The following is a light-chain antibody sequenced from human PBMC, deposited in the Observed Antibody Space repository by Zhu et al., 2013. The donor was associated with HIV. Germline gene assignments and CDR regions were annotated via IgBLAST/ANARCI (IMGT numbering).Light chain of an antibody. CDR3: QQYGSSAWT. V-gene: IGKV3-20*01. CDR1: QSVSSSY. Sequence: EIVLTQSPGTLSLSPGERATLSCRASQSVSSSYLAWYQQKPGQAPRPLIYGASSRATDIPDRFSGSGSGTDFTLTISGLEPEDSAVYYCQQYGSSAWTFGQGTKVEIK. J-gene: IGKJ1*01. CDR2: GAS.